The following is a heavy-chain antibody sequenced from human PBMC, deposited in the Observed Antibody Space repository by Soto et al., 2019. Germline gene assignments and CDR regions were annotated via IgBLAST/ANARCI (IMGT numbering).Heavy chain of an antibody. CDR1: GFTFSRYG. CDR2: ISYDGINK. D-gene: IGHD6-19*01. J-gene: IGHJ4*02. V-gene: IGHV3-30*18. CDR3: AKAPYSSGWYSHSATFDY. Sequence: PVGSLRTSSAASGFTFSRYGMHWVRQAPGKGLEWVAVISYDGINKYYADSVKGRFTISRYNSKNTLYLQMNSLRAEVTAVYYCAKAPYSSGWYSHSATFDYWGQGT.